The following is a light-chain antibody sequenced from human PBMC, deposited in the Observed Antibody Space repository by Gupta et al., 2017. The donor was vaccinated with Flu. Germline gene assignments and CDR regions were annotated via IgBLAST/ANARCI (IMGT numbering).Light chain of an antibody. V-gene: IGLV2-14*01. CDR1: SSDVGAYNH. CDR3: SSYTSSTTWV. Sequence: QSALTQPASVSGSPGQSITISCTGTSSDVGAYNHVSWYQQHPGKAPKLMICEVSNRPSGVSNRFSGSKSGNTASLTISGLQAEDEADYYCSSYTSSTTWVFGGGTKLTVL. J-gene: IGLJ3*02. CDR2: EVS.